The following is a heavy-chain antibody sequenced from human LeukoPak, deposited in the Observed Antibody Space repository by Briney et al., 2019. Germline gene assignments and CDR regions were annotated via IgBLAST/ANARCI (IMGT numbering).Heavy chain of an antibody. J-gene: IGHJ4*02. CDR2: IYSGGSGST. Sequence: GGSLRLSCAASGFTVSSSYMSWVRQAPGKGLEWVSVIYSGGSGSTYYADSVKGRFTISRDNSKNTLNLQMNSLRAEDTAVYYCAKDLQRTTITSTSFDYWGQGTLVTVSS. CDR1: GFTVSSSY. CDR3: AKDLQRTTITSTSFDY. V-gene: IGHV3-53*01. D-gene: IGHD4-11*01.